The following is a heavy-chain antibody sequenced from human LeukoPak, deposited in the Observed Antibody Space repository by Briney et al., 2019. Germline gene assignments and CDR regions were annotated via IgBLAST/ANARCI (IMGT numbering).Heavy chain of an antibody. CDR2: IYYSGST. CDR1: GDSISSSSYY. CDR3: ARDRVGPEGSFDY. Sequence: SETLSLTCTVSGDSISSSSYYWSWIRQPPGKGLEWIGYIYYSGSTNSNPSLKSRVTMSVDTSKNQFSLKLSSVTAADTAVYYCARDRVGPEGSFDYWGQGTLVTVSS. D-gene: IGHD1-26*01. V-gene: IGHV4-61*01. J-gene: IGHJ4*02.